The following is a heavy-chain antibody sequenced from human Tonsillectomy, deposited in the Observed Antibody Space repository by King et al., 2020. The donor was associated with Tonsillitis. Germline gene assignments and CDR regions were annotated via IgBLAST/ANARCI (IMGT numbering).Heavy chain of an antibody. Sequence: VQLVESGGGLVQPGGSLRLSCAASGFTVSNNYMSWVRQAPGKGLEWVSVIYNGGRTYYADSVKGRFTISRHNSKNTLYLKMNSLRAEDTAVYYCASGAAYYYYVMDVWGQGTTVTVSS. CDR2: IYNGGRT. CDR3: ASGAAYYYYVMDV. V-gene: IGHV3-53*04. CDR1: GFTVSNNY. D-gene: IGHD2-15*01. J-gene: IGHJ6*02.